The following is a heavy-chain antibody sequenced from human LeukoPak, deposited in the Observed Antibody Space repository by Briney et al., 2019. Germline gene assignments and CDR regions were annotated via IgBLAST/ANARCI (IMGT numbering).Heavy chain of an antibody. CDR2: MFGSGGSA. Sequence: GGSLRLSCAASGFTFGSYAMYWVRQAPGKGLEWVSGMFGSGGSAHYADSVKGRFTISRDNSKNTVYLQMDSLGVEDTAIYYCAKTTTGYSSGRYPAWPIDYWGQGTLVTVSS. V-gene: IGHV3-23*01. CDR3: AKTTTGYSSGRYPAWPIDY. CDR1: GFTFGSYA. D-gene: IGHD2-15*01. J-gene: IGHJ4*02.